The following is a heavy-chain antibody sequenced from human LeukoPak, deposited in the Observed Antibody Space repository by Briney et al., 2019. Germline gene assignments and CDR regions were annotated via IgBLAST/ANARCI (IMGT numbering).Heavy chain of an antibody. CDR2: IIPILGIA. Sequence: GASVKVSCKASGGTFSSYAISWVRQAPGQGLEWMGRIIPILGIANYAQKFQGRVTITADKSTSTAYMELSSLRSEDTAVYYCARDRIVVVVAATRTYYYYGMDVWGQGTTVTVSS. V-gene: IGHV1-69*04. D-gene: IGHD2-15*01. CDR3: ARDRIVVVVAATRTYYYYGMDV. J-gene: IGHJ6*02. CDR1: GGTFSSYA.